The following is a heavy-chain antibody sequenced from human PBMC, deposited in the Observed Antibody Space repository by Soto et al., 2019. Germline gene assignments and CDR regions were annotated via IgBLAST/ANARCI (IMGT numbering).Heavy chain of an antibody. CDR3: ARRDWKFRGYNVDT. Sequence: SETLYVSCSVSGYSTSASGYYWCSFRRPLGRGLDWMASIYYSGDTYYNPSLKTRAIMSVDTSKNQFSLNLTSVTAADTAVYFCARRDWKFRGYNVDTWGQGSMVT. J-gene: IGHJ5*02. V-gene: IGHV4-39*01. CDR1: GYSTSASGYY. CDR2: IYYSGDT. D-gene: IGHD1-1*01.